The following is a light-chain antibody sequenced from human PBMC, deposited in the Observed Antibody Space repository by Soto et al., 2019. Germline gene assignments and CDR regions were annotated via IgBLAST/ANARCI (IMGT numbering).Light chain of an antibody. CDR2: STS. V-gene: IGKV1-39*01. Sequence: DIQMTQSPSSLSASVGDRVTITCRASQSISTYLNWYQQKRGEAPNLLIYSTSTLQSGVPSRFSGSGSGTGFTLTISSLRPEDFATYYCQQRYSTPPTFGRGTKVDIK. J-gene: IGKJ2*01. CDR1: QSISTY. CDR3: QQRYSTPPT.